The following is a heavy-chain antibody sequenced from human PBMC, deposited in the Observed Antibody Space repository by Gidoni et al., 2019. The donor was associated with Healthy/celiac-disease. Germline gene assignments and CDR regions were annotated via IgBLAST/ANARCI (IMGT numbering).Heavy chain of an antibody. V-gene: IGHV3-23*01. CDR1: GFTFSSYA. Sequence: EVQLLESGGGLVQPGGSLRLSCAASGFTFSSYAMSWVRQAPGKGLEWVSAISGSGGSTYYADSVKGRFTISRDNSKNTLYLQMNSLRAEDTAVYYCAKEPKGIAAAGKKFDYWGQGTLVTVSS. J-gene: IGHJ4*02. D-gene: IGHD6-13*01. CDR2: ISGSGGST. CDR3: AKEPKGIAAAGKKFDY.